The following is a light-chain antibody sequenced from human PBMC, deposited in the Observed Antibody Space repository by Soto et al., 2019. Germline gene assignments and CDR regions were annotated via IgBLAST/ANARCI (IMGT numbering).Light chain of an antibody. V-gene: IGKV1-5*03. CDR1: QNINTW. CDR2: KAS. Sequence: DIQMTQSPSTLSASVGDRVTITCRASQNINTWLAWYQQKPGKAPNLLIHKASSLESGVPSRFSGGGSGTEFTLIISSLQPVDFATSYCLQYNTYPYTFGQGTKLEI. CDR3: LQYNTYPYT. J-gene: IGKJ2*01.